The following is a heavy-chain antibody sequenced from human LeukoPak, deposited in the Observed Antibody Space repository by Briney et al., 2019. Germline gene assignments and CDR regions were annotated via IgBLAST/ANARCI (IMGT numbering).Heavy chain of an antibody. V-gene: IGHV3-30*04. D-gene: IGHD6-19*01. CDR3: ARVGVARRLSNAALY. CDR2: ISYDGSNK. J-gene: IGHJ4*02. CDR1: GFTFSSYA. Sequence: PGGSLRLSCAASGFTFSSYAMHWVRQAPGKGLEWVAVISYDGSNKYYADSVKGRFTISRDNSKNTLYLQMNSLRAEDTAVYYCARVGVARRLSNAALYWGQGTLVTVSS.